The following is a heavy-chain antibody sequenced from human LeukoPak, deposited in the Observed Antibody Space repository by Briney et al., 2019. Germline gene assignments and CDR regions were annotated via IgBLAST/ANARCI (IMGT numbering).Heavy chain of an antibody. Sequence: SETLSLTCTVSGDSSISGTYYWGWIRQPAGKGLEWIGRIHPSGSTNYNPSLKSRVTISVDTSKNQFSLNLGSVTAADTAVYYCARAVVWLPFDYWGQGTLVTVSS. CDR3: ARAVVWLPFDY. V-gene: IGHV4-61*02. CDR1: GDSSISGTYY. J-gene: IGHJ4*02. D-gene: IGHD2-15*01. CDR2: IHPSGST.